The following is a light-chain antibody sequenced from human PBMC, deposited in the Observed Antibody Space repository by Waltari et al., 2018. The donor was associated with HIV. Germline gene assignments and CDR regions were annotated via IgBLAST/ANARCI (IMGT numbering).Light chain of an antibody. J-gene: IGKJ2*01. CDR3: QQRATWPYT. CDR1: QPINTY. Sequence: EVVLTQSPATLSLSPGERATRSCRASQPINTYLLWYQQKRGPAPRLVIDDAANRATGVPAKFVGSGSGTDFTLTISNLEPEDFAVYYCQQRATWPYTFGLGTKLEIK. V-gene: IGKV3-11*01. CDR2: DAA.